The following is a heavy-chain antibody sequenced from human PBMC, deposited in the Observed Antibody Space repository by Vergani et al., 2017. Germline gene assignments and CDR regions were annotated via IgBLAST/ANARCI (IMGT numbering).Heavy chain of an antibody. CDR3: ARAVAVAGRYWYFDL. V-gene: IGHV3-33*01. CDR1: GFTLSSYG. D-gene: IGHD6-19*01. CDR2: IRYDGSNK. Sequence: QVQLVASGGGVVQPGRSLRLSCAASGFTLSSYGMHWVCQAPGKGLEWVTVIRYDGSNKYYADSVKGRFTVSRDNSKNTLYLQMNSLRVEDTAVYYCARAVAVAGRYWYFDLWGHGTLVTVSS. J-gene: IGHJ2*01.